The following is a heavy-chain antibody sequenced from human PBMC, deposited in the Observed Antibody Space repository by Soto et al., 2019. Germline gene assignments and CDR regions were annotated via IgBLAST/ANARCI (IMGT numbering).Heavy chain of an antibody. CDR3: ARRNEEGHYYASSGYYKY. J-gene: IGHJ4*02. CDR2: IYYSGST. CDR1: VGSISISSYS. Sequence: ASETLTVTCTFYVGSISISSYSWGWIRQPPGKGLEWIGSIYYSGSTYYNPSLKSRVTISVDTSKNQFSLKLSSVTAADTAVYYCARRNEEGHYYASSGYYKYWGQGTMVTVSS. V-gene: IGHV4-39*01. D-gene: IGHD3-22*01.